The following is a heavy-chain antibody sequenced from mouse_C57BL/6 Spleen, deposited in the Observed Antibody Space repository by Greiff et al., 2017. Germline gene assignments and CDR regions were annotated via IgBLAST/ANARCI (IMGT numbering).Heavy chain of an antibody. J-gene: IGHJ4*01. CDR2: ISAGGSYT. CDR1: GFTFSSYA. V-gene: IGHV5-4*01. D-gene: IGHD1-1*01. CDR3: AMRAYYGSSYQNYGMDY. Sequence: EVQLVESGGGLVKPGGSLKLSCAASGFTFSSYAMSWVRQTPDKRLEWVATISAGGSYTYYPDNVKGRFTISRDNANNNLYLQVSHLKSEDTAMSYGAMRAYYGSSYQNYGMDYWGQGTSVTVSS.